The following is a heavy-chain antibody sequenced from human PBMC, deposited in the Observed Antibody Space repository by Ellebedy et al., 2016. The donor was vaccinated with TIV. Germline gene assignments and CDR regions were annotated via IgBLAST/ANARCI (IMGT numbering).Heavy chain of an antibody. CDR3: ARGDRLQTWSKHFDY. J-gene: IGHJ4*02. CDR2: IIAYAGIT. V-gene: IGHV1-18*04. CDR1: GFTFNSHG. D-gene: IGHD2-8*01. Sequence: AASVKVSCKASGFTFNSHGPAWVRQAPGLGLEWMGWIIAYAGITNYAEKFQGRVTMTTDTLTSTAYMDLRDLTSDDTAIYYCARGDRLQTWSKHFDYWGQGTVVTVTS.